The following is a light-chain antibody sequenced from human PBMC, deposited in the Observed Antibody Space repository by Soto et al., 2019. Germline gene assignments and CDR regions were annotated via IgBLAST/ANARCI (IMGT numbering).Light chain of an antibody. J-gene: IGKJ5*01. Sequence: IQMTQSPSSLSASIGDRVIITCRASQGIANELGWYQQRPGKAPKLLINAASTLQSGVPSRFSGSGSGTEFTLTISSLQPDDFATYYCQQYNSPITFGQGTRLEIK. V-gene: IGKV1-17*01. CDR1: QGIANE. CDR3: QQYNSPIT. CDR2: AAS.